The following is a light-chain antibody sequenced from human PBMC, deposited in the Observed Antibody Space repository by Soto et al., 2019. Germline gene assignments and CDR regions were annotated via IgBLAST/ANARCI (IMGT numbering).Light chain of an antibody. J-gene: IGKJ1*01. CDR2: GAS. Sequence: EILMTQSPATLSVSPGERATLSCRASQSVDSNLAWYQQKPGQAPRLLIYGASSRATGIPDRFSGSGSGTDFTLTIIRLEPEDFAVYYCQQYDISPWTFGQGTKVDI. V-gene: IGKV3-20*01. CDR1: QSVDSN. CDR3: QQYDISPWT.